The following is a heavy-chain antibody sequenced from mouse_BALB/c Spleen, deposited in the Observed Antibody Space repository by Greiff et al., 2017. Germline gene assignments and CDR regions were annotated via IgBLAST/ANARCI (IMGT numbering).Heavy chain of an antibody. CDR1: GFTFSSYA. CDR2: ISSGGSYT. Sequence: EVQLVESGGGLVQPGGSRKLSCAASGFTFSSYAMSWVRQTPEKRLEWVATISSGGSYTYYPDSVKGRFTISRDNAKNTLYLQMSSLRSEDTAMYYCARNYRSYYWGQGTTLTVSS. D-gene: IGHD2-14*01. J-gene: IGHJ2*01. V-gene: IGHV5-9-3*01. CDR3: ARNYRSYY.